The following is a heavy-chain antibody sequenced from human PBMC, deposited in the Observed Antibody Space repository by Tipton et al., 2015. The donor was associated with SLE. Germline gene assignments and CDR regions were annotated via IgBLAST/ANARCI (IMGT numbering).Heavy chain of an antibody. CDR3: ARVRVDTAMGVFDF. J-gene: IGHJ4*02. CDR1: GYTFTSFA. V-gene: IGHV1-18*01. CDR2: ISAYNGNR. Sequence: QSGAEVKKPGASVKVSCKASGYTFTSFAISWVRQAPGQGLEWMGWISAYNGNRKYAQTFQGRVTMTSDTSTSTAYMELRSLRSDDTAIYYCARVRVDTAMGVFDFWGQGTLVTVSS. D-gene: IGHD5-18*01.